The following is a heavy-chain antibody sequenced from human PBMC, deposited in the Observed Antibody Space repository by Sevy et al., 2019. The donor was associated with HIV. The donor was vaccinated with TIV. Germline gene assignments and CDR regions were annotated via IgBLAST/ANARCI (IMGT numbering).Heavy chain of an antibody. D-gene: IGHD3-22*01. CDR2: IYTSGST. V-gene: IGHV4-4*07. CDR1: GGSISSYY. CDR3: ARDLDTSEISYYYYYYMDV. Sequence: SETLSLTCTVSGGSISSYYWSWIRQPAGKGLEGIGRIYTSGSTNYNPSLKSRVTMSLDTSTNQFSLKLCSVTAADTAVYYCARDLDTSEISYYYYYYMDVWGKGTTVTVSS. J-gene: IGHJ6*03.